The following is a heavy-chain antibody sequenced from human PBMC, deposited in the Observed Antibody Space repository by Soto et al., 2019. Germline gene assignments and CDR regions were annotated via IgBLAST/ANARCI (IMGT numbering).Heavy chain of an antibody. V-gene: IGHV4-30-2*01. CDR2: IYHSGST. CDR1: GGSISSGGYS. J-gene: IGHJ5*02. Sequence: PSETLSLTCAVSGGSISSGGYSWSWIRQPPGKGLEWIGYIYHSGSTYYNPSLKSRVTISVDRSKNQFSLKLSSVTAADTAVYYCASIHSPRGQGTLVPVSS. D-gene: IGHD2-21*01. CDR3: ASIHSP.